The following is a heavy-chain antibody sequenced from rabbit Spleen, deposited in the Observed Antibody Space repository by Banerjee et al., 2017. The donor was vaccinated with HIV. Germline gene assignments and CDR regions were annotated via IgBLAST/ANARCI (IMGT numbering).Heavy chain of an antibody. CDR3: ARDNSGTSYVSFDL. J-gene: IGHJ4*01. D-gene: IGHD8-1*01. CDR2: IEVGDSSFT. Sequence: QEQLEESGGGLVKPGASLTLTCKASGVSFSFSSYMCWVRQAPGKGLEWIACIEVGDSSFTYFATWARGRFTISKTSSTTVTLQVTRLTAADTATYFCARDNSGTSYVSFDLWGPGTLVTVS. V-gene: IGHV1S45*01. CDR1: GVSFSFSSY.